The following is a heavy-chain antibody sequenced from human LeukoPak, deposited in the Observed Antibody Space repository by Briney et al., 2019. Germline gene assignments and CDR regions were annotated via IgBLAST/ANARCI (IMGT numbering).Heavy chain of an antibody. J-gene: IGHJ4*02. D-gene: IGHD5-12*01. CDR2: ISGSGGPT. V-gene: IGHV3-23*01. Sequence: GGSLRLSCAASGFTFSSYAMSWVRQAPGKGLEWVSAISGSGGPTYYADSVKGRFTISRDDPKNTLYLQMKNLRAEDTAVYYCAKDGAWLRFDDWGQGILVTVSS. CDR3: AKDGAWLRFDD. CDR1: GFTFSSYA.